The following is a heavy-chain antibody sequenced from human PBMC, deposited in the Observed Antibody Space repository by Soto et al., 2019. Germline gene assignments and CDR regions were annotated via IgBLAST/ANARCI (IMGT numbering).Heavy chain of an antibody. CDR1: GYTFTGYY. Sequence: ASVKVSCKASGYTFTGYYMHWVRQAPGQGLEWMGWINPKSGDTYYAQKFQGRVTMTRDTSITTAYMDLGRLTSDDTAVYYCARDPRGGQYYGSGGYYYTGGNWFDPWGQGTLVTVSS. V-gene: IGHV1-2*02. D-gene: IGHD3-22*01. J-gene: IGHJ5*02. CDR2: INPKSGDT. CDR3: ARDPRGGQYYGSGGYYYTGGNWFDP.